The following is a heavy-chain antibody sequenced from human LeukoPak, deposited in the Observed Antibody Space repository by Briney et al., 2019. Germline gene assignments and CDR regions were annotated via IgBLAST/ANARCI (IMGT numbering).Heavy chain of an antibody. Sequence: GESLKISCKGSGYSFTSYWSGWVRQMPGKGLEWMGIIYPGDSDSRYSPSFQGQVTISADKSISTAYLQWSSLKASDTAMYYCARTKQGSGSVFYFDYWGQGTLVTVSS. V-gene: IGHV5-51*01. J-gene: IGHJ4*02. CDR2: IYPGDSDS. CDR3: ARTKQGSGSVFYFDY. CDR1: GYSFTSYW. D-gene: IGHD3-10*01.